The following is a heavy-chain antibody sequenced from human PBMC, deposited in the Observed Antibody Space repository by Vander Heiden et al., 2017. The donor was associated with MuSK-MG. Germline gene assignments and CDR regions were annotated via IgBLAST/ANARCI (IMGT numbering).Heavy chain of an antibody. CDR1: GFSPSNARMV. V-gene: IGHV2-26*01. Sequence: QVTFQESGPLLVKPTEPLTLTCTVSGFSPSNARMVVGWYRHPPGKALGWRVDFFSDDEQTYSTSLKSRLTISKDTSKSQVVPTMTNMESLDSATYSCAQMGTRTTKKYYLDYWGQGTLVTVSS. CDR2: FFSDDEQ. D-gene: IGHD2-2*01. CDR3: AQMGTRTTKKYYLDY. J-gene: IGHJ4*02.